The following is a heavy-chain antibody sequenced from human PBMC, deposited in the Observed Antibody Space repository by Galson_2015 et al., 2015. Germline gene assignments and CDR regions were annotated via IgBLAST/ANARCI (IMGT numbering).Heavy chain of an antibody. Sequence: SLRLSCAASGFTFSSYAMSWVRQAPGKGLEWVSAISGSGGSTYYADSVKGRFTISRDNSKNTLYPQMNSLRAEDTAVYYCARGRRLVRGQSSGYYFDYWGQGTLVTVSS. CDR1: GFTFSSYA. CDR3: ARGRRLVRGQSSGYYFDY. D-gene: IGHD3-10*01. V-gene: IGHV3-23*01. J-gene: IGHJ4*02. CDR2: ISGSGGST.